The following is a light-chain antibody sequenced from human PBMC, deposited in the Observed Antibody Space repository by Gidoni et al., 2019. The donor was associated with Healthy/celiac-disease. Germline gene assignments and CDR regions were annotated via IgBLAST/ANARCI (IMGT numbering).Light chain of an antibody. CDR1: QSVLYSSNNKNY. CDR2: WAS. CDR3: QQYYSTWT. V-gene: IGKV4-1*01. J-gene: IGKJ1*01. Sequence: DIVMTQSPDSLAVSLGERATINCKSSQSVLYSSNNKNYLAWYQQKPGQPPKLLIYWASNRESGVPDRFSGSGSGTDFTLTISSLQAEDVAVYYCQQYYSTWTFXXXTKVEIK.